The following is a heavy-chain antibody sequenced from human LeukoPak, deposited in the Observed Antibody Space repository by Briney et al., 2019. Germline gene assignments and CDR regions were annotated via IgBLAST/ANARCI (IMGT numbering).Heavy chain of an antibody. CDR2: ISGSGGST. V-gene: IGHV3-23*01. CDR1: GFTFSSYS. CDR3: ASSMVRGVRAPYGMDV. Sequence: GGSLRLSCAASGFTFSSYSMSWVRQAPGKGLEWVSAISGSGGSTYYADSVKGRFTISRDNSKNTLYLQMNSLRAEDTAVYYCASSMVRGVRAPYGMDVWGQGTTVTVSS. D-gene: IGHD3-10*01. J-gene: IGHJ6*02.